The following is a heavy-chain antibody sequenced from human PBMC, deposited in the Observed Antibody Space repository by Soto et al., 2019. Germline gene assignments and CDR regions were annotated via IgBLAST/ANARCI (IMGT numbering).Heavy chain of an antibody. J-gene: IGHJ6*02. Sequence: QVQLMESGGGVVQPGGSLRLSCVVSGLSFGSYGMHWVRQAPGKGLEWVALISYDGSKKYYMDSVKGRFTISRDNSLGTLFLQMLSLRPEDTAVYYCAKSRGVDNYYYGMDVWGQGTTVTVSS. CDR3: AKSRGVDNYYYGMDV. D-gene: IGHD3-10*01. CDR1: GLSFGSYG. CDR2: ISYDGSKK. V-gene: IGHV3-30*18.